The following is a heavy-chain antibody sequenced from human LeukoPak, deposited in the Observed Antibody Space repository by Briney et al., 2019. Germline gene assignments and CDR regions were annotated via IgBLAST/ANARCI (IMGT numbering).Heavy chain of an antibody. D-gene: IGHD2-2*01. V-gene: IGHV1-69*05. J-gene: IGHJ4*02. CDR1: GGTFSSYA. CDR2: IIPIFGTA. CDR3: ARGGYCSSTSCRKYFDY. Sequence: SVKVSCKASGGTFSSYAISWVRQAPGQGLEWMGGIIPIFGTANYAQKFQGRVTITTDESTSTAYMELSSLRSEDTAVYYCARGGYCSSTSCRKYFDYWGQGTLVTVSS.